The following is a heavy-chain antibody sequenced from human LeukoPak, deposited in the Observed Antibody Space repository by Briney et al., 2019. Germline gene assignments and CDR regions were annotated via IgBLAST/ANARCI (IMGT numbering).Heavy chain of an antibody. CDR2: ISYIGST. CDR1: DDSFSSHY. V-gene: IGHV4-59*11. CDR3: ARDLVTVTKGFDI. J-gene: IGHJ3*02. D-gene: IGHD4-17*01. Sequence: SETLSLTCAVSDDSFSSHYWTWIRQPPGKGLEGMGYISYIGSTNYNPSLTSRVTISIDTSKNQFSLKLSSVTAADTAVYYCARDLVTVTKGFDIWGQGTMVSVSS.